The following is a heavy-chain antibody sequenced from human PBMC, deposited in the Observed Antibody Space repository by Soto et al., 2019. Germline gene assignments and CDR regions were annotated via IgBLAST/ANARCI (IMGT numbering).Heavy chain of an antibody. D-gene: IGHD6-19*01. CDR3: ARHRFAVAGTHHYGLSV. V-gene: IGHV5-10-1*01. CDR2: IDPSDSYT. CDR1: GYSFTSYW. J-gene: IGHJ6*02. Sequence: GESLNISCKVSGYSFTSYWISWVRQMPGKGLEWMGRIDPSDSYTNYSPPFQGHVTISADKSISTAYLQWSSLKASDTAMYYCARHRFAVAGTHHYGLSVRGQGNTVTV.